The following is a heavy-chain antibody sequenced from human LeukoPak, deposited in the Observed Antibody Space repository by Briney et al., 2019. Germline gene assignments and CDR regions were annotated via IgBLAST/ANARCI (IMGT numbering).Heavy chain of an antibody. CDR3: ASAGGYSYGSFDY. Sequence: PSATLSLTCTVSGGSISSYYWSWIRQAPGKGLEWIGYIYYSGSTNYNPSLKSRVTISVDTSKNQFSLKLSSVTAADTAVYYCASAGGYSYGSFDYWGQGTLVTVSS. CDR2: IYYSGST. V-gene: IGHV4-59*01. CDR1: GGSISSYY. D-gene: IGHD5-18*01. J-gene: IGHJ4*02.